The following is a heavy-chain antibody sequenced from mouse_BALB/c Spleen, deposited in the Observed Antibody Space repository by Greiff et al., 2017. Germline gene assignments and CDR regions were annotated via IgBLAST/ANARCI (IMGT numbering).Heavy chain of an antibody. CDR1: GFTFSSYA. D-gene: IGHD2-3*01. V-gene: IGHV5-6-5*01. J-gene: IGHJ3*01. Sequence: EVKLQESGGGLVKPGGSLKLSCAASGFTFSSYAMSWVRQTPEKRLEWVASISSGGSTYYPDSVKGRFTISRDNARNILYLQMSSLRSEDTAMYYCARGRADGYYWFAYWGQGTLVTVSA. CDR3: ARGRADGYYWFAY. CDR2: ISSGGST.